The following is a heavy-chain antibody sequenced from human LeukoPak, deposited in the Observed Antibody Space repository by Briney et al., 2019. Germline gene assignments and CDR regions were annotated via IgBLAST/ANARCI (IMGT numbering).Heavy chain of an antibody. V-gene: IGHV3-21*01. D-gene: IGHD1-26*01. CDR3: ASRATYSGSYTAFDI. CDR1: GFTFSSYS. Sequence: GGSLRLSCGASGFTFSSYSMNWVRQAPGKGLEWVSSISSSSSYIYYADSVKGRFTISRDNAKNSLYLQMNSLRAEDTAVYYCASRATYSGSYTAFDIWGQGTMVTVSS. CDR2: ISSSSSYI. J-gene: IGHJ3*02.